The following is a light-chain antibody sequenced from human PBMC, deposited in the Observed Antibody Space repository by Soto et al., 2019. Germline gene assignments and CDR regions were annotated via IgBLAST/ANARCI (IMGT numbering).Light chain of an antibody. CDR3: QKYNSAPRT. Sequence: DIQMTQSPSSLSASVGDRVTITCRASQDITNYLAWYQQKPGKAPKLLIYAASTLQSGVPSRFSGSGSGTAFTLTISSLQPEDAATYYCQKYNSAPRTFGQGTKVDIK. J-gene: IGKJ1*01. CDR2: AAS. V-gene: IGKV1-27*01. CDR1: QDITNY.